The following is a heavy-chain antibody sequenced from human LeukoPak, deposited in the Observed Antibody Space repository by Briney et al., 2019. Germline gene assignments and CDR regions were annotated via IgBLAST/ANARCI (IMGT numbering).Heavy chain of an antibody. CDR2: ISSSGSTI. J-gene: IGHJ6*03. CDR1: GFTFSDYY. CDR3: ARDRKGYSSGWYYYYYMDV. V-gene: IGHV3-11*01. Sequence: GGSLRLSCAASGFTFSDYYMSWIRQAPGKGLEWVSYISSSGSTIYYADSVKGRFTISRDNAKNSLYLQMNSLRAEDTAVYYCARDRKGYSSGWYYYYYMDVWGKGTTVTISS. D-gene: IGHD6-19*01.